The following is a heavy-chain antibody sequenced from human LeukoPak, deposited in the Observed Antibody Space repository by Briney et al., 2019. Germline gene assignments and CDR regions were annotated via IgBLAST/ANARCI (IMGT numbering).Heavy chain of an antibody. CDR2: IYTSGST. J-gene: IGHJ6*02. D-gene: IGHD3-3*01. CDR3: ARGTTFGVGGVYYYGMDV. CDR1: GGSISNYY. Sequence: SETLSLTCTVSGGSISNYYWSWTRQPAGKGLEWIGLIYTSGSTNYNPSLKSRVTMSVDTSKNQFSLKLTSVTAADTAVYYCARGTTFGVGGVYYYGMDVWGQGTTVTVSS. V-gene: IGHV4-4*07.